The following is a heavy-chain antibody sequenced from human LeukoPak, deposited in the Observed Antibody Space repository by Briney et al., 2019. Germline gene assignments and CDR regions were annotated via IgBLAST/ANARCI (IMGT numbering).Heavy chain of an antibody. CDR1: GGSFSGYY. D-gene: IGHD6-6*01. V-gene: IGHV4-34*01. CDR2: INHSGST. Sequence: SETLSLTCAVYGGSFSGYYWSWIRQPPGKGLEWIGEINHSGSTNYNPSLKSRVTISVDTSKNQFSLKLSSVTAANTAVYYCARGGMSSHPGAFDIWGQGTMVTVSS. J-gene: IGHJ3*02. CDR3: ARGGMSSHPGAFDI.